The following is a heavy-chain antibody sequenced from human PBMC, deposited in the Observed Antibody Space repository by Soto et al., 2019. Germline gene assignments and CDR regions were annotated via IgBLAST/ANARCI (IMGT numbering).Heavy chain of an antibody. V-gene: IGHV1-18*01. CDR1: GYTFTSYG. CDR3: ASLYYYDSSGRYYYGMDV. J-gene: IGHJ6*02. Sequence: QVQLVQSGAEVKKPGASVKVSCKASGYTFTSYGISWVRQAPGQGLGWMGWISAYNGNTNYAQKLQGRVTMTTDTSTSTAYMELRSLRSDDTAVYYCASLYYYDSSGRYYYGMDVWGQGTTVTVSS. CDR2: ISAYNGNT. D-gene: IGHD3-22*01.